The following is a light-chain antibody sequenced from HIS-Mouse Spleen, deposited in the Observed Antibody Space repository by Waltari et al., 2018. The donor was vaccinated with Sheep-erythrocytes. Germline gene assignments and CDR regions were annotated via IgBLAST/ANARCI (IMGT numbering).Light chain of an antibody. CDR2: DVS. CDR1: SSDVGGYNY. J-gene: IGLJ1*01. CDR3: CSYAGSYNHV. Sequence: QSALTQPRSVSGSPGQSVTLSCTGTSSDVGGYNYVSWYQQHPGKAPKLMIYDVSKRPSGVPDRFSGSKSGNTASLTISGLQAEDEADYYCCSYAGSYNHVFATGTKVTVL. V-gene: IGLV2-11*01.